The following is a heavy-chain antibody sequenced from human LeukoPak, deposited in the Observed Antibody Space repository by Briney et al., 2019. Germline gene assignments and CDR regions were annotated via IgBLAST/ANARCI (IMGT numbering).Heavy chain of an antibody. CDR3: ARDRANYDFWSGPEAFDI. D-gene: IGHD3-3*01. CDR2: INPNSGGT. Sequence: ASVKVSCKASGYTFTGYYMHWVRQAPGQGLEWMGWINPNSGGTNHAQKFQGRVTMTRDTSISTGYMELSRLRSDDTAVYYCARDRANYDFWSGPEAFDIWGQGTMVTVSS. J-gene: IGHJ3*02. CDR1: GYTFTGYY. V-gene: IGHV1-2*02.